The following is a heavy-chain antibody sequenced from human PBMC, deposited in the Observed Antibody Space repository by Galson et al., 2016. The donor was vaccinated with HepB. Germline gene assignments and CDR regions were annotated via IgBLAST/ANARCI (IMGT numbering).Heavy chain of an antibody. J-gene: IGHJ5*02. CDR3: ASGVHTSVPGDNWFDP. Sequence: SETLSLTCAVNSGSFSAYFWSWIRQPPGKGLEWIGEIHHSGTTNYNPSLESRVTISLDTAKNQLYLKLTSVTAADMSVYYCASGVHTSVPGDNWFDPWGQGTLVTVSS. CDR1: SGSFSAYF. V-gene: IGHV4-34*01. CDR2: IHHSGTT. D-gene: IGHD6-19*01.